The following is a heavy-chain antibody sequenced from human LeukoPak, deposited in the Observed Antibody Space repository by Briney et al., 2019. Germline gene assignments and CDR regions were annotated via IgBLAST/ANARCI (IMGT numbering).Heavy chain of an antibody. J-gene: IGHJ4*02. CDR3: AKDNTYFDS. CDR2: ISGSGGST. CDR1: GFTFSSYA. V-gene: IGHV3-23*01. Sequence: GGSLRLSCAASGFTFSSYAMSWVRQAPGKGLEWVSGISGSGGSTYYADSVKGRFTISRDNAKNSLYLQMNSLRAEDTAFYYCAKDNTYFDSWGQGTLVTVSS.